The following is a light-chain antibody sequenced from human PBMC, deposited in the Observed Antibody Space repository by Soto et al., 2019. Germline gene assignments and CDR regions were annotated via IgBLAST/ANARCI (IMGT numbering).Light chain of an antibody. J-gene: IGLJ2*01. CDR1: SSDVGSYDR. CDR2: EVS. Sequence: QSALTQPPSVSASPGQSVTISCTGTSSDVGSYDRVSWYQQPPGTAPKLMIYEVSNRPSGVPDRFSGSKSGNTASLTISGLQAEDEADYFCASYTTRSAFVVFGGGTKLTVL. V-gene: IGLV2-18*02. CDR3: ASYTTRSAFVV.